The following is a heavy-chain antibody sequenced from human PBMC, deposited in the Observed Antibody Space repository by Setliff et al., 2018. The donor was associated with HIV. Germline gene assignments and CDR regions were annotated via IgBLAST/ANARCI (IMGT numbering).Heavy chain of an antibody. Sequence: PSETLSLTCTVSGGSVSSSDYYWGWIRQPPGKGLEWIGSIYYSGSTYITPSLKSRVTISVDTSKNQFSLKLSSVTAADTAVYYCARGLIVVVRAFDIWGQGTMVTVSS. D-gene: IGHD3-22*01. J-gene: IGHJ3*02. CDR1: GGSVSSSDYY. V-gene: IGHV4-39*07. CDR3: ARGLIVVVRAFDI. CDR2: IYYSGST.